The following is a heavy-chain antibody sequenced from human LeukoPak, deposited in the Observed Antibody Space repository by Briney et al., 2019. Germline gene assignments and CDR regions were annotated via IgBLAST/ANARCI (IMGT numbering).Heavy chain of an antibody. J-gene: IGHJ3*02. D-gene: IGHD6-13*01. CDR1: GFTFSDYG. V-gene: IGHV3-23*01. Sequence: GGSLRLSCAAAGFTFSDYGMNWVRQAPGKGLEWVSDISGSGGSTYYADSVKGRFTISRDNSKNTLYLQMNSLRAEDTAVYYCAKEHGGSSWYEDAFDIWGQGTMVTVSS. CDR2: ISGSGGST. CDR3: AKEHGGSSWYEDAFDI.